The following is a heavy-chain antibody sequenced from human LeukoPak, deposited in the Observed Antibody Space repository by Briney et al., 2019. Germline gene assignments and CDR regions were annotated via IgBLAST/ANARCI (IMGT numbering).Heavy chain of an antibody. Sequence: GGSLRLSCAASGFTFSDYYMTWIRQAPGQGLEWISYVSGSDENKYYAGSVRGRFAISRGNAEKSLFLQMSNVRAEDTAVYYCARAGLGGHYIDYWGQGTLVTVSS. D-gene: IGHD2-15*01. V-gene: IGHV3-11*01. CDR2: VSGSDENK. CDR1: GFTFSDYY. J-gene: IGHJ4*02. CDR3: ARAGLGGHYIDY.